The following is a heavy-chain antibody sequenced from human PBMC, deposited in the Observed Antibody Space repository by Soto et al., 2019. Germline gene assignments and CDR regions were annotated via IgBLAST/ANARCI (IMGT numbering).Heavy chain of an antibody. CDR3: ATSNWFGP. V-gene: IGHV4-39*01. CDR1: GGSISSRGYY. CDR2: ISYSGRP. Sequence: QLQLQESGPGLVKPSETLSLPCTVSGGSISSRGYYWGWIRQPPGKGLEWIGTISYSGRPYYNPSLKRRVPISVDTSKTQFSLKLSSVTAADTAVYYCATSNWFGPWGQGTLVTVSS. J-gene: IGHJ5*02.